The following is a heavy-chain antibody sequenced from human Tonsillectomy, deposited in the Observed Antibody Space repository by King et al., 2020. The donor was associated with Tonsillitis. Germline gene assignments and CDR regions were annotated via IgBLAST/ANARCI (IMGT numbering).Heavy chain of an antibody. V-gene: IGHV3-21*01. D-gene: IGHD6-6*01. CDR3: ARDRGAVLDP. J-gene: IGHJ5*02. CDR2: ITSNSAYI. Sequence: VQLVESGGGLVKPGGSLRLSCAASGFTFSSYAMNWVRQAPGKGLEWVSSITSNSAYIFYAASVKGRFTISRDNAKDSLYLQMNSLRAEDTAVYYCARDRGAVLDPWGQGTLVTVSS. CDR1: GFTFSSYA.